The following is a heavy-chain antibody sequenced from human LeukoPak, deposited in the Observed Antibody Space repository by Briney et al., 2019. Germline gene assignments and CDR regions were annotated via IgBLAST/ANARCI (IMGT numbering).Heavy chain of an antibody. Sequence: GGSLRLSCAASGFVFDDYGMSWVRQAPGKGLEWVSGINWKGSSTFHVDSVKGRFTISRDNAKKSLYLQMNSLRAEDTALYYCARDSLVTSDASDIWGQGTMVTVSS. CDR2: INWKGSST. V-gene: IGHV3-20*04. CDR3: ARDSLVTSDASDI. D-gene: IGHD2-21*02. J-gene: IGHJ3*02. CDR1: GFVFDDYG.